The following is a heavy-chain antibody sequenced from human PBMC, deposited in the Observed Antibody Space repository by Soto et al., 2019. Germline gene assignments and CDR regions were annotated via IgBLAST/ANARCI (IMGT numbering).Heavy chain of an antibody. CDR2: IIPIFGTA. Sequence: QVQLVQSGAEVKKPGSSVKVSCKASGGTFSSYAISWVRQAPGQGLEWMGGIIPIFGTANYAQKFQGRVTITADESTSTAYMKLSSLRSEATAVYYCARGSRFGVVLTQFDYWGQGTLVTVSS. CDR1: GGTFSSYA. V-gene: IGHV1-69*01. D-gene: IGHD3-3*01. CDR3: ARGSRFGVVLTQFDY. J-gene: IGHJ4*02.